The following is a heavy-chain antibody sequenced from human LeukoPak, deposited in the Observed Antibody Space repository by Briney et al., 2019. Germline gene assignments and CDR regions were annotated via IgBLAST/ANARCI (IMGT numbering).Heavy chain of an antibody. D-gene: IGHD6-13*01. CDR1: GFTFSDYY. CDR3: AGDSVQQLADY. J-gene: IGHJ4*02. Sequence: GGSLRLSCAASGFTFSDYYMSWIRQAPGKGLEWVSYISSSSDYTKYADSVKGRFTISRDNAKNSLHLQMNSLRAEDTAVYYCAGDSVQQLADYWGQGTLVTVSS. V-gene: IGHV3-11*06. CDR2: ISSSSDYT.